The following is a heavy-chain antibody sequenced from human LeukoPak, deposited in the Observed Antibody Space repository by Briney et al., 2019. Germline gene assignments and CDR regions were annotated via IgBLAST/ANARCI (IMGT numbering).Heavy chain of an antibody. CDR2: INHSGST. J-gene: IGHJ4*02. V-gene: IGHV4-34*01. Sequence: PSETLSLTCAVYGGSFSGYYWSWIRQPPGKGLEWIGEINHSGSTNYNPSLKSRVTISVDTSKNQFSLKLSSVTAADTAVYYCARDGDSSIFDYWGQGTLVTVSS. D-gene: IGHD6-19*01. CDR1: GGSFSGYY. CDR3: ARDGDSSIFDY.